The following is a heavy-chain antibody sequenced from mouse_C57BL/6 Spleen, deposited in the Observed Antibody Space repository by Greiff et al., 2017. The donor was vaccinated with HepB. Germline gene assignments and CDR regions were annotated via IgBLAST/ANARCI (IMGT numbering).Heavy chain of an antibody. D-gene: IGHD1-1*01. Sequence: QVQLQQSGPELVKPGASVKISCKASGYAFSSSWMNWVKQRPGKGLEWIGRIYPGDGDTNYNGKFKGKATLTADKSSSTAYMQLSSLTSEDSAVYFCATPYNYGSSYWYFDVWGTGTTVTVSS. J-gene: IGHJ1*03. CDR1: GYAFSSSW. CDR3: ATPYNYGSSYWYFDV. V-gene: IGHV1-82*01. CDR2: IYPGDGDT.